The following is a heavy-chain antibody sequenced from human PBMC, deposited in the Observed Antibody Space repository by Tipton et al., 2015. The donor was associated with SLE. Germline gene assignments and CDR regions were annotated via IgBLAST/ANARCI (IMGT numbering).Heavy chain of an antibody. J-gene: IGHJ3*01. CDR2: IYYSGST. Sequence: TLSLTCTVSGGSISSYYWNWIRQPPGKGLEWIGYIYYSGSTNYNPSLKSRVTISVDTSKNQFSLRLSSVTAADTAVYYCSRHGGITMIVAGAFDLWGQGTMVTVSA. V-gene: IGHV4-59*08. CDR3: SRHGGITMIVAGAFDL. CDR1: GGSISSYY. D-gene: IGHD3-22*01.